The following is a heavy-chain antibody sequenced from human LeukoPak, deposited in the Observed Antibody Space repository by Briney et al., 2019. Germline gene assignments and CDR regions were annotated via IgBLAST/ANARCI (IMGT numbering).Heavy chain of an antibody. CDR1: EFSLTRSAAG. CDR3: ARARYECRSKSYFAPFVY. V-gene: IGHV2-5*01. CDR2: FSWNDDK. J-gene: IGHJ4*02. D-gene: IGHD3-10*01. Sequence: TGPTLVNPRQTLTLTCTFSEFSLTRSAAGVGLVRKPQVKGRERLALFSWNDDKGYSPSLASRLTFTKDTSKNQVVLTMTNMCPVDAATYYCARARYECRSKSYFAPFVYRGEGALVTVSS.